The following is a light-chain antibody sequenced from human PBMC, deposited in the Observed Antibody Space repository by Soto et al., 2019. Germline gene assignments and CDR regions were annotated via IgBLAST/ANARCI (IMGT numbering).Light chain of an antibody. Sequence: DIQMTKSPSTLSASVGDRVTITCRASQSISSWLAWYQQKPGKAPKLLIYDASSLESGVPSRFSGSGSGTEFSLTISSLQPDDFATYYCQQYNNYWTFGQGTKVDIK. CDR3: QQYNNYWT. CDR1: QSISSW. CDR2: DAS. J-gene: IGKJ1*01. V-gene: IGKV1-5*01.